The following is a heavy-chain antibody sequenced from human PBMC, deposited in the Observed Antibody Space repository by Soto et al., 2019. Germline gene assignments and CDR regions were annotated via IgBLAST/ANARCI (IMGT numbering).Heavy chain of an antibody. CDR1: GFTFSSYG. D-gene: IGHD3-9*01. V-gene: IGHV3-30*18. CDR2: ISYDGSNK. Sequence: PGGSLRLSCAASGFTFSSYGMHWVRQAPGEGLEWVAVISYDGSNKYYADSVKGRFTISRDNSKNTLYLQMNSLRAEDTAVYYCAKELPYYDILTGQYNYYGMDVWGQGTTVTVSS. J-gene: IGHJ6*02. CDR3: AKELPYYDILTGQYNYYGMDV.